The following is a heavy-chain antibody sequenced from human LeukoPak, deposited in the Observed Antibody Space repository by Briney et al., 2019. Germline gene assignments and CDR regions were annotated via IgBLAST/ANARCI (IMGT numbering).Heavy chain of an antibody. D-gene: IGHD6-6*01. V-gene: IGHV3-30-3*01. CDR3: ARGSPIAARLSLDY. CDR2: ISYDGSNK. Sequence: PGGSLRLSCAASGFTFSSYAMHWVRQAPGKGLEWVAVISYDGSNKYYADSVKGRFTISRDNSKNTLYLQMNSLRAEDTAVYYCARGSPIAARLSLDYWGQGTLVTVSS. J-gene: IGHJ4*02. CDR1: GFTFSSYA.